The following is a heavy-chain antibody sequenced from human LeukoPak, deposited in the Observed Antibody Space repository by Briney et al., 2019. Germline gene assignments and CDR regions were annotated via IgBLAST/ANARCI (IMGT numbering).Heavy chain of an antibody. D-gene: IGHD6-19*01. J-gene: IGHJ4*02. Sequence: GGSLRLTCTASGFTFSNYGMHWVRQAPGKGLEWVAFISYDGTNKHYADSVKGRFSISRDTSDYTLYLQMNSLRADDTAVYYCAKDRSTGWYGGFDYWGQGTLVTVSS. V-gene: IGHV3-30*18. CDR1: GFTFSNYG. CDR3: AKDRSTGWYGGFDY. CDR2: ISYDGTNK.